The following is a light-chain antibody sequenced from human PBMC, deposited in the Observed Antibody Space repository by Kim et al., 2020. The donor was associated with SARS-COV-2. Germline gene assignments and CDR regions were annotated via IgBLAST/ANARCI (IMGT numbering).Light chain of an antibody. CDR3: QAWDSTTVI. V-gene: IGLV3-1*01. Sequence: SYELTQPPSLSVSPGQPASITCSGDQLGNKYTSWYQQKPCQSPVLVIYQDNKRPSGIPERFSGSNSGNTATLTINGTQAMDEADYYCQAWDSTTVIFGGG. J-gene: IGLJ2*01. CDR2: QDN. CDR1: QLGNKY.